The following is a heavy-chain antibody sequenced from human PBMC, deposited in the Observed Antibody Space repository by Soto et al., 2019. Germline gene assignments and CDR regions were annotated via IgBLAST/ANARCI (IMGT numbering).Heavy chain of an antibody. Sequence: LILSCAASGFTFSSYAMHWVRQAPGKGLEWVAVISYDGSNKYYADSVKGRFTISRDNSKNTLYLQMNSLRAEDTAVYYCARAPPGYYGSGSYAYYYYGMDVWGQGTTVTVSS. V-gene: IGHV3-30-3*01. CDR1: GFTFSSYA. CDR2: ISYDGSNK. D-gene: IGHD3-10*01. CDR3: ARAPPGYYGSGSYAYYYYGMDV. J-gene: IGHJ6*02.